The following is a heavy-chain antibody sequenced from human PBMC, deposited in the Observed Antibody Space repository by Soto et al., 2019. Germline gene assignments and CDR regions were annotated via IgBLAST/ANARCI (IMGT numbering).Heavy chain of an antibody. CDR2: IYYSGST. Sequence: QLQLQESGPGLVKPSETLSLTCTVSGGSISSSSYYWGWIRQPPGKGLEWIGSIYYSGSTYYNPSLKSRVTISVDTSKNQFSLKLSSVTAADTAVYYCARQRVYDFWSGYHPERGLMEFDYWGQGTLVTVSS. V-gene: IGHV4-39*01. CDR1: GGSISSSSYY. D-gene: IGHD3-3*01. CDR3: ARQRVYDFWSGYHPERGLMEFDY. J-gene: IGHJ4*02.